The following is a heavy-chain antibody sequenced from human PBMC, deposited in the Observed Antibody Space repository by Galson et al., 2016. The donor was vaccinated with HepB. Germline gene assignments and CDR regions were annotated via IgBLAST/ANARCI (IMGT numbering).Heavy chain of an antibody. V-gene: IGHV3-23*01. J-gene: IGHJ4*02. CDR1: GLTFSSYA. CDR2: ISRSADTT. CDR3: ANHHPTHIGWHLDS. Sequence: SLRLSCAASGLTFSSYAMSWVRQAPGKGLEWLSSISRSADTTYYADSVKGRFTISRDNSGSTLYLQMNSLRAEDTAVYYCANHHPTHIGWHLDSWGQGTLVTVSS. D-gene: IGHD2-21*01.